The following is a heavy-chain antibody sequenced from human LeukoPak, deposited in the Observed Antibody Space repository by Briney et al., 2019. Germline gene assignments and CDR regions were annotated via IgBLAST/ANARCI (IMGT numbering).Heavy chain of an antibody. J-gene: IGHJ5*02. CDR1: GFTFSSFG. V-gene: IGHV3-30*02. CDR2: IRYDGSNK. CDR3: GRGGGSSSGRLVGVQFDP. Sequence: GGSLRLSCAASGFTFSSFGMHWVRQAPGKGLEWVAFIRYDGSNKYYTDSVKGRFTISRDNSKNTLYLQMNSLRAEDTAVYYCGRGGGSSSGRLVGVQFDPWGQGTLVTVSS. D-gene: IGHD6-13*01.